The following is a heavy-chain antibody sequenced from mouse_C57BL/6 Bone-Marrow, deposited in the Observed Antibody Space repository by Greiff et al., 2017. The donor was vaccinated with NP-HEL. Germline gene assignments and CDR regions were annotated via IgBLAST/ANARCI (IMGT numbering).Heavy chain of an antibody. J-gene: IGHJ3*01. Sequence: VHVKQSGAELVRPGASVKLSCTASGFNIKDDYMHWVKQRPEQGLEWIGWIDPENGDTEYASKFQGKATITADTSSNTAYLQLSSLTSEDTAVYYCGTYWDPANWGQGTLVTVSA. D-gene: IGHD4-1*01. V-gene: IGHV14-4*01. CDR2: IDPENGDT. CDR3: GTYWDPAN. CDR1: GFNIKDDY.